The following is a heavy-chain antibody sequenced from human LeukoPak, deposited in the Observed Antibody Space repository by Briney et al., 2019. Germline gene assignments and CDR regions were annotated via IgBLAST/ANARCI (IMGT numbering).Heavy chain of an antibody. V-gene: IGHV1-18*04. D-gene: IGHD6-19*01. CDR1: GYTFSTYG. J-gene: IGHJ4*02. Sequence: ASVKVSCKASGYTFSTYGISWVRQAPGQGLEWMGWISAYNGNSNYAQKFQGRVTITADKSTSTAYMELSSLRSEDTAVYYCARGIAVAGANVDYWGQGTLVTVSS. CDR2: ISAYNGNS. CDR3: ARGIAVAGANVDY.